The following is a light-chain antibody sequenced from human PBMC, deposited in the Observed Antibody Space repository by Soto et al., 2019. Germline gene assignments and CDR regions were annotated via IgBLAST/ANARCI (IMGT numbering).Light chain of an antibody. V-gene: IGKV3-11*01. CDR3: QQRSNWPLT. CDR2: DAS. J-gene: IGKJ1*01. CDR1: QTVSSY. Sequence: EIVLTQSPATLSLFPGETAPLSCRASQTVSSYLAWNQQKPGQAPKLLFSDASNRATGIPGRFSGSGSWTDFTLTISSLEPEDFAVYYCQQRSNWPLTFGQGNKVEFK.